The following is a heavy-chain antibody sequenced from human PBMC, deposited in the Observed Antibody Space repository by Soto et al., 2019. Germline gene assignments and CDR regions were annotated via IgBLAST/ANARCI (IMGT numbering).Heavy chain of an antibody. Sequence: EVQLVETGGGWIQPGGSLRLSCAASGLTVSTNYLSWVRQAPGKGLEWVSIIYSDGSTFYGGSLRGRFTISIDNSKNTLYLQMDSLRAEDTAVYYCARARDSTTGTRINTMDVWGQGTTVTVSS. V-gene: IGHV3-53*02. D-gene: IGHD4-4*01. CDR2: IYSDGST. J-gene: IGHJ6*02. CDR3: ARARDSTTGTRINTMDV. CDR1: GLTVSTNY.